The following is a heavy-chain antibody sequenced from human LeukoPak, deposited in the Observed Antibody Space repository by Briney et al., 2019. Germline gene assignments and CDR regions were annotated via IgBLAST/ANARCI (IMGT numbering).Heavy chain of an antibody. CDR1: GLTFSSYA. D-gene: IGHD1-26*01. CDR2: IKEGGSEK. V-gene: IGHV3-7*01. J-gene: IGHJ4*02. Sequence: GGSLRLSCAVSGLTFSSYAMSWVRQAPGKGLEWVANIKEGGSEKYYVESVKGRFTISRDNAKNSLFLQMNSLRGEDTAMYYCARGGSSRFGYWGQGTLVTVSS. CDR3: ARGGSSRFGY.